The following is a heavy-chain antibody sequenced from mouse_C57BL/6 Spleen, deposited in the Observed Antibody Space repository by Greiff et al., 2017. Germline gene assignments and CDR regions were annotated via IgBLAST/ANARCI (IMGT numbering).Heavy chain of an antibody. CDR3: ARYRSAMDY. CDR1: GYSFTGYY. V-gene: IGHV1-42*01. J-gene: IGHJ4*01. Sequence: EVKLVESGPELVKPGASVKISCKASGYSFTGYYMNWVKQSPEKSLEWIGEINPSTGGTTYNQKFKAKATLTVDKSSSTAYMQLKSLTSEDSAVYYCARYRSAMDYWGQGTSVTVSS. CDR2: INPSTGGT.